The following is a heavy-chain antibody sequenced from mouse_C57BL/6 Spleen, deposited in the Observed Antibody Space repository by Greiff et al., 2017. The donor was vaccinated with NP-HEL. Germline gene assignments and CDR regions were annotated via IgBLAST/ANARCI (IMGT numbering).Heavy chain of an antibody. CDR1: GFTFSSYA. J-gene: IGHJ1*03. Sequence: EVQLVESGEGLVKPGGSLKLSCAASGFTFSSYAMSWVRQTPEKRLEWVAYISSGGDYIYYADTVKGRFTISRDNARNTLYLQMSSLKSEDTAMYYCTRARDYYGSSYEGYWYFDVWGTGTTVTVSS. V-gene: IGHV5-9-1*02. CDR3: TRARDYYGSSYEGYWYFDV. CDR2: ISSGGDYI. D-gene: IGHD1-1*01.